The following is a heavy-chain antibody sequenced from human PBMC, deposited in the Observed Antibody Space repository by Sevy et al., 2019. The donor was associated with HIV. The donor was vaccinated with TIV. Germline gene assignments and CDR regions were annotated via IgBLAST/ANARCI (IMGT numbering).Heavy chain of an antibody. D-gene: IGHD3-16*01. CDR2: IKQDGSEK. V-gene: IGHV3-7*04. J-gene: IGHJ3*02. CDR3: GGGRLLPWGGGAFDI. Sequence: GGSLRLSCAASGFSFSTYWMAWVRQAPGKGLEWVANIKQDGSEKYYVDSVKGRFTISRDNDKNSPYLQMNSLRAEDKAVFYCGGGRLLPWGGGAFDIWGQGTMVTVSS. CDR1: GFSFSTYW.